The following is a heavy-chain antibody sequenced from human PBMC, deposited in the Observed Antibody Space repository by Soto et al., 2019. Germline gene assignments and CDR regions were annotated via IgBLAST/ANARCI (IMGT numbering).Heavy chain of an antibody. CDR2: INPNGGST. CDR3: ASMREYDSSGYYYYGMDV. D-gene: IGHD3-22*01. CDR1: ADTFTSYY. Sequence: ASVKVSCKAPADTFTSYYIHWVRQAPGHGLEWMGIINPNGGSTRFAQTFQGRITMTTDTSTSTVYMELRSLRSEDTAVYYCASMREYDSSGYYYYGMDVWGQRPNVPVS. V-gene: IGHV1-46*01. J-gene: IGHJ6*02.